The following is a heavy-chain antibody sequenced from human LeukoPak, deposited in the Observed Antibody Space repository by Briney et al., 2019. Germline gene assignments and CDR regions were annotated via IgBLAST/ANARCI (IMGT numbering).Heavy chain of an antibody. V-gene: IGHV3-21*01. CDR2: ISSSSSYI. J-gene: IGHJ3*02. Sequence: PGGSLRLSCAASGFTFSSYSMNWVRQAPGKGLEWVSSISSSSSYIYYADSVKGRFTISRDNAKNSLYLQMNSLRAEDTAVYYCARTYYDFWSGPQDAFDIWDQGTMVTVSS. D-gene: IGHD3-3*01. CDR1: GFTFSSYS. CDR3: ARTYYDFWSGPQDAFDI.